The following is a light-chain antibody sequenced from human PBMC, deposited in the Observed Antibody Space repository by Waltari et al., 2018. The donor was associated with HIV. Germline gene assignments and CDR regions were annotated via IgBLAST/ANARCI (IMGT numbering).Light chain of an antibody. CDR3: MQRIEFPLT. CDR2: DAS. V-gene: IGKV3-11*01. CDR1: QSVSDF. J-gene: IGKJ4*01. Sequence: EIVLTQSPATLSLSPGARATLSCRASQSVSDFLAWYQHKSGQAPRLLIFDASNRATGIPARFSGSGSGTDFTLKISRVEAEDVGVYYCMQRIEFPLTSGGGTKVEIK.